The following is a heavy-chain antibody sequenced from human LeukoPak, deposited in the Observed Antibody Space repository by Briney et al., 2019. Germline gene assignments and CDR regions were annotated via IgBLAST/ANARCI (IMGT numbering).Heavy chain of an antibody. Sequence: GGSLRLSFAFSGLTFSSFPFHWVRQAPGKGLDWVAAISTDGSYKYHGDSVKGRFTISRDNPMNTLYLQMNGLRPDDTAVYYCARSLIPGRWYFDLWGRGTLVTVSS. CDR3: ARSLIPGRWYFDL. CDR1: GLTFSSFP. J-gene: IGHJ2*01. CDR2: ISTDGSYK. V-gene: IGHV3-30*04. D-gene: IGHD3-16*01.